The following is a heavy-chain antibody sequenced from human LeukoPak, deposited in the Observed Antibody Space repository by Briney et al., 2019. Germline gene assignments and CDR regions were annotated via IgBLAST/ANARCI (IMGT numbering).Heavy chain of an antibody. CDR3: ARGSRIYSGYYYGMDV. CDR1: GYTFTGYY. Sequence: SVKVSCQASGYTFTGYYMHWVRQAPGQGLEWMGWINPNSGGTNYAQKFQGRVTMTRDTSISTAYMELSRLRTDDTAVYYCARGSRIYSGYYYGMDVWGQGSAVSVSS. J-gene: IGHJ6*02. V-gene: IGHV1-2*02. D-gene: IGHD5-12*01. CDR2: INPNSGGT.